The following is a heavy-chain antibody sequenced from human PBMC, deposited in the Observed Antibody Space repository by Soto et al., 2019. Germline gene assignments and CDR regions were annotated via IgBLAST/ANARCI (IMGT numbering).Heavy chain of an antibody. V-gene: IGHV1-18*01. D-gene: IGHD6-6*01. Sequence: GASVKVSCKGSGYTFTNFGISWLRQAPGQGLEWMGWISTYHSITNYAQMVQGRVTMTTDTSTSTAYMELKGLTADDAAVYYCAKSGGWQLEDYGYGMDVWGQGTTVTVSS. CDR3: AKSGGWQLEDYGYGMDV. CDR1: GYTFTNFG. CDR2: ISTYHSIT. J-gene: IGHJ6*02.